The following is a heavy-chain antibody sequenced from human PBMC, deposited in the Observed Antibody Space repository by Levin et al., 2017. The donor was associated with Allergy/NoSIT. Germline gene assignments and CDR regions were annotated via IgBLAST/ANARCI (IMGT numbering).Heavy chain of an antibody. Sequence: GESLKISCAASGFTFSSYSMNWVRQAPGKGLEWVSYISSSSSTIYYADSVKGRFTISRDNAKNSLYLQMNSLRDEDTAVYYCARDSPAHYYGSGLLEYFQHWGQGTLVTVSS. CDR2: ISSSSSTI. D-gene: IGHD3-10*01. CDR1: GFTFSSYS. CDR3: ARDSPAHYYGSGLLEYFQH. J-gene: IGHJ1*01. V-gene: IGHV3-48*02.